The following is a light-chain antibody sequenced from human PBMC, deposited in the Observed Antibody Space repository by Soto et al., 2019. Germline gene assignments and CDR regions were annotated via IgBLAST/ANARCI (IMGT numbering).Light chain of an antibody. CDR2: GAS. Sequence: ETVLTQSPGTLSLSPGERATLSCRASQSVSSNYLAWYQQKPGQAPRLLIYGASSRATGIPDRFSGSGSGTDFTLTISRLEPEDFAVYYCHQYGSSPAFGGGTRVEIK. CDR1: QSVSSNY. CDR3: HQYGSSPA. V-gene: IGKV3-20*01. J-gene: IGKJ4*01.